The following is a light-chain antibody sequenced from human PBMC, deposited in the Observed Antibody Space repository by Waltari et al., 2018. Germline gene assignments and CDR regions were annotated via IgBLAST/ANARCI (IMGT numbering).Light chain of an antibody. CDR2: VNSDGSR. J-gene: IGLJ3*02. Sequence: QLVLTQSPSASASLGASAKLTCTLSSGHISTVIAWLQQHPRKGPRSLMKVNSDGSRSKGDDNPDRFSGSSSGAELYLTISSLQSEDEADCDCQAGGHGTWVFGGGTKLTVL. CDR3: QAGGHGTWV. CDR1: SGHISTV. V-gene: IGLV4-69*01.